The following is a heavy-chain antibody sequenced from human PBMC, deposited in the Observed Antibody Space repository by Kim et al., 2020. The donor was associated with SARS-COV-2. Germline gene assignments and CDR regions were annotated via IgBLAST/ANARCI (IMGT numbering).Heavy chain of an antibody. CDR3: ARENVVVPAAIRDPLYYYYYGMDV. CDR1: GFTFSSYW. Sequence: GGSLRLSCAASGFTFSSYWMSWVRQAPGKGLEWVANIKQDGSEKYYVDSVKGRFTISRDNAKNSLYLQMNSLRAEDTAVYYCARENVVVPAAIRDPLYYYYYGMDVWGQGNTVTVSS. J-gene: IGHJ6*02. CDR2: IKQDGSEK. V-gene: IGHV3-7*03. D-gene: IGHD2-2*02.